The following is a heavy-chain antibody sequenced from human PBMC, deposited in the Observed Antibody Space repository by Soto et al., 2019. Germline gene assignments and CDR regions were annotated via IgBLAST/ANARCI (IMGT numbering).Heavy chain of an antibody. V-gene: IGHV3-72*01. CDR1: VVSEFIFSDQY. CDR3: SSVDPSAKSPDY. CDR2: TRNRVNSFST. Sequence: GGSLRLSCAVSVVSEFIFSDQYIDWVRQAPGKGLEWVGRTRNRVNSFSTAYAASVQGRFTISRDDSKNTVYLQMNSLKTEDTAVSYCSSVDPSAKSPDYWGQGTLVTVSS. D-gene: IGHD2-2*01. J-gene: IGHJ4*02.